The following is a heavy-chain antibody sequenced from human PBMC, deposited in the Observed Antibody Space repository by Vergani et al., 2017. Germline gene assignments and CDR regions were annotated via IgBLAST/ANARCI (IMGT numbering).Heavy chain of an antibody. J-gene: IGHJ4*02. CDR3: ARLYGRDSSGSKYFDY. Sequence: EVQLVQSGAEVKKPGESLKISCQISGYSFTNYWIGWVRQMPGKGLEWMGIIHPAASDTSYSPSFQGQVTISVDKSISTAYLQRSSLRASDSAMYYCARLYGRDSSGSKYFDYWGQGTLVTVSS. V-gene: IGHV5-51*01. CDR1: GYSFTNYW. D-gene: IGHD3-22*01. CDR2: IHPAASDT.